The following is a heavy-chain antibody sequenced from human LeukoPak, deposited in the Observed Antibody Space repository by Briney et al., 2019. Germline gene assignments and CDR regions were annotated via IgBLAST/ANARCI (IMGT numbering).Heavy chain of an antibody. CDR3: ASLGWYYDSSGPNWFDP. Sequence: GGSLRLSCAASGFTFSSYGMHWVRQAPGKGLEWVAVISYDGSNKYYADSVKGRFTISRDNSKNTLYLQMNSLRAEDTAVYYCASLGWYYDSSGPNWFDPWGQGTLVTVSS. D-gene: IGHD3-22*01. CDR1: GFTFSSYG. J-gene: IGHJ5*02. CDR2: ISYDGSNK. V-gene: IGHV3-30*03.